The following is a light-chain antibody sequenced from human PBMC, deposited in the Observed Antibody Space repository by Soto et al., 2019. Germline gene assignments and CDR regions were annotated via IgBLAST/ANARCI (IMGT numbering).Light chain of an antibody. CDR2: AAS. CDR1: QSISSY. J-gene: IGKJ3*01. V-gene: IGKV1-39*01. Sequence: DIQMTQSPSSLSASVGDRVTITCRASQSISSYLNWYHQKPGKAPKLLIYAASSLQSGVPSRFSGSGSGTDFTLTISSLQPEDFATYYCQQSYSTPPITFGPGTKVDI. CDR3: QQSYSTPPIT.